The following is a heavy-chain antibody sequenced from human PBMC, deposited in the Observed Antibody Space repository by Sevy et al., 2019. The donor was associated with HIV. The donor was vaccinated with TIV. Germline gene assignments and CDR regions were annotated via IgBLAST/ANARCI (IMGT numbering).Heavy chain of an antibody. V-gene: IGHV3-11*01. D-gene: IGHD3-3*01. CDR2: ISSSGSTI. Sequence: GGSLRLSCAASGFTFSDYYMSWIRQAPGKGLEWVSYISSSGSTIYYADSVKGRFTISRDNAKNSRYRQMNSLRAEDTAVYYCAGEFTPGVLPEGSITIFGVVIYTTYGMDVWGQGTTVTVSS. CDR1: GFTFSDYY. J-gene: IGHJ6*02. CDR3: AGEFTPGVLPEGSITIFGVVIYTTYGMDV.